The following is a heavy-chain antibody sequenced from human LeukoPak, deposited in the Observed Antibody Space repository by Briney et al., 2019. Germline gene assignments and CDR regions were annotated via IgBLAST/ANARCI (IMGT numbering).Heavy chain of an antibody. V-gene: IGHV4-34*01. J-gene: IGHJ4*02. CDR1: GGSISSYY. CDR3: ASFGGGATFDY. D-gene: IGHD3-16*01. Sequence: SETLSLTCTVSGGSISSYYWSWIRQPPGKGLEWIGEINHSGSTNYNPSLKSRVTISVDTSKNQFSLKLSSVTAADTAVYYCASFGGGATFDYWGQGTLVTVSS. CDR2: INHSGST.